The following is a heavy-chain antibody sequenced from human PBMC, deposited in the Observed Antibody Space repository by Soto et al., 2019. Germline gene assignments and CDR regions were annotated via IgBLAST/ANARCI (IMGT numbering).Heavy chain of an antibody. CDR1: GFTFSNYA. CDR3: AKERLIVGTYTPDY. V-gene: IGHV3-23*01. D-gene: IGHD3-16*01. J-gene: IGHJ4*02. Sequence: PGGSLRLSXAASGFTFSNYAMNWVRQAPGMGLEWVSVIDGSGGSTYYADSVKGRFTISRDNSKNTLFLQMNNLRAEDTAVYYCAKERLIVGTYTPDYWGQGALVTVSS. CDR2: IDGSGGST.